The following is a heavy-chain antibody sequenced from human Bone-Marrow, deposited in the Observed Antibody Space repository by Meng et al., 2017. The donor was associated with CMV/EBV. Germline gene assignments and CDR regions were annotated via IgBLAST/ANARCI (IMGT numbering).Heavy chain of an antibody. D-gene: IGHD2-15*01. Sequence: SGYTFNGYYKKWVRQAPGQGLEWMGWINPNSGGTNYAQKFQGRVTMTRDTSISTAYMELSRLRSDDTAVYYCASQFGYCSGGSCYYLYWGQGTLVTVSS. J-gene: IGHJ4*02. CDR1: GYTFNGYY. V-gene: IGHV1-2*02. CDR2: INPNSGGT. CDR3: ASQFGYCSGGSCYYLY.